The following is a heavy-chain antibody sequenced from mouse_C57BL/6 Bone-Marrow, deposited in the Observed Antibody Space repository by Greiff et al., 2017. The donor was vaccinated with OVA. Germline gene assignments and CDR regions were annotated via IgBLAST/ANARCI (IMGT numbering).Heavy chain of an antibody. J-gene: IGHJ3*01. V-gene: IGHV3-6*01. D-gene: IGHD1-1*01. CDR3: ARAPFITTVTY. CDR1: GYSITSGYY. CDR2: IRYDGSN. Sequence: ESGPGLVKPSQSLSLTCSVTGYSITSGYYWNWIRQFPGNKLECMGYIRYDGSNNYNPSLKSRISITRDTSKNQFFLKLNSVTTEDTATYYCARAPFITTVTYWGQGTLVTVSA.